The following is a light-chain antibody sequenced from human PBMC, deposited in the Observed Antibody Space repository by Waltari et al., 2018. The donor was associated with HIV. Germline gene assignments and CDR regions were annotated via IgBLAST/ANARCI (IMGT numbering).Light chain of an antibody. CDR3: QQYNSYWT. V-gene: IGKV1-5*03. CDR1: QSISSW. Sequence: DIQMTQSPYTLSASVGDRVTINCQASQSISSWLAWYQQQPGYAPKPLIHKASRLERGVPSMFSGSGSGTEFTLTISSLQPDDFATYYYQQYNSYWTFGQGTKVEIK. J-gene: IGKJ1*01. CDR2: KAS.